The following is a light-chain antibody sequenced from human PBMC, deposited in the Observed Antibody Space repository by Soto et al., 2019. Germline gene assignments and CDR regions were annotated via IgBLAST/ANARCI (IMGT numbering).Light chain of an antibody. V-gene: IGKV1-39*01. CDR1: QSISSY. CDR3: KQSYSTPLT. J-gene: IGKJ1*01. CDR2: AAS. Sequence: DIQMTQSPSSLSASVGDRVTITCRASQSISSYLNWYQQKPGKAPKLLIYAASSLQSGVPSRFSGSGSGKDFPLTISSLQPEDFATYYCKQSYSTPLTSGQGTKV.